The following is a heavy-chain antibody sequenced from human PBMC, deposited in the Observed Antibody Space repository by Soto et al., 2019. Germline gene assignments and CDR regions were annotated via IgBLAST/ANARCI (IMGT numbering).Heavy chain of an antibody. D-gene: IGHD2-2*01. CDR2: MNPNSGNT. J-gene: IGHJ4*02. CDR1: GYTFTNYD. V-gene: IGHV1-8*01. Sequence: QVQLVQSGAEVKKPGASVKVSCKASGYTFTNYDINWVRQATGQGLEWMGWMNPNSGNTGYARKLQGRVTMTRNTSMSTASMELSSLRSEDTAVYYCARGPMSCTSSSCPYFFAYWAQGTLVTVSS. CDR3: ARGPMSCTSSSCPYFFAY.